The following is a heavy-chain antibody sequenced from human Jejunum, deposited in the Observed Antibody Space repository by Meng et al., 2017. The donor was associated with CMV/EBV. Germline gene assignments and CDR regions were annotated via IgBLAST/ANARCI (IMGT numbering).Heavy chain of an antibody. D-gene: IGHD6-13*01. CDR2: VYWDDDK. Sequence: SLTTGGLGVGWIRQPPGEALEWLALVYWDDDKRYNPSLKTRLTITRDTSKNQVVLIMTNMDPVDTGTYYCVRSGGSTWYEENNWFDPWGQGTLVTVSS. CDR1: SLTTGGLG. CDR3: VRSGGSTWYEENNWFDP. J-gene: IGHJ5*02. V-gene: IGHV2-5*02.